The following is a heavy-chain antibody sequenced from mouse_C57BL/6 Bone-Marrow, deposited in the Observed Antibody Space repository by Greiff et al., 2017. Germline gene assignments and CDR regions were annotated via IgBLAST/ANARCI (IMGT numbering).Heavy chain of an antibody. CDR2: ISSGGSYT. J-gene: IGHJ1*03. V-gene: IGHV5-6*01. Sequence: EVQLVESGGDLVKPGGSLKLSCAASGFTFSSYGMSWVRQTPDKRLEWVATISSGGSYTYYPDSVKGRFTISRDNAKNPLYLQMSSLKSEDTAMYYCARQEYFDVWGTGTTVTVSS. CDR1: GFTFSSYG. CDR3: ARQEYFDV.